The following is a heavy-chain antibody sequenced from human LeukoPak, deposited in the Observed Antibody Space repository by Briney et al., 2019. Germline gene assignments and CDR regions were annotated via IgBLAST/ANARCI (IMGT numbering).Heavy chain of an antibody. CDR1: GGSISSYY. CDR2: IYYSGST. D-gene: IGHD3-22*01. CDR3: ARAYDSSGYYLYYSDY. V-gene: IGHV4-59*01. Sequence: SETLSLTCTVSGGSISSYYWSWIRQPPGTGLEWIGYIYYSGSTNYNPSLKSRVTISVDTSKNQFSLKLSSVTAADTAVYYCARAYDSSGYYLYYSDYWGQGTLVTVSS. J-gene: IGHJ4*02.